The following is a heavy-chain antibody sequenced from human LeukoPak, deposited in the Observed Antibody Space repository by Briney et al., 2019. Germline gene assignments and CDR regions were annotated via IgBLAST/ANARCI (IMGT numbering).Heavy chain of an antibody. Sequence: ASVKVSCKASGYTFTSYYMHWVRQAPGQGLEWMGIINPSGGSTSYAQKFQGRVTMTRDTSTSTVYMELSSLRSDDTAVYYCARGGSISRWVDAFDIWGQGTMVTVSS. CDR3: ARGGSISRWVDAFDI. V-gene: IGHV1-46*01. D-gene: IGHD3-10*01. CDR1: GYTFTSYY. CDR2: INPSGGST. J-gene: IGHJ3*02.